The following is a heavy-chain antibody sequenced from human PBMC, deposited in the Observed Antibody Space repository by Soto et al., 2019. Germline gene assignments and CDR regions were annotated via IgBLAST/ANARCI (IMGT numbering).Heavy chain of an antibody. Sequence: SETLSLTCAVYGGSSSGYYWSWIRQPPGKGLEWIGEINHSGSTNYNPSLKSRVTISVDTSKNQFSLKLSSVTAADTAVYHCARGPLRYFDWLSNSLPRVPKHYFDYWGQGTLVTVSS. CDR2: INHSGST. V-gene: IGHV4-34*01. D-gene: IGHD3-9*01. J-gene: IGHJ4*02. CDR3: ARGPLRYFDWLSNSLPRVPKHYFDY. CDR1: GGSSSGYY.